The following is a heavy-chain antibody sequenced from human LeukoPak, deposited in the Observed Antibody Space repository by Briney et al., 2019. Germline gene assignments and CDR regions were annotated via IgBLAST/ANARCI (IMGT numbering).Heavy chain of an antibody. CDR3: TTDRYSGYDWAY. J-gene: IGHJ4*02. V-gene: IGHV3-15*01. Sequence: GGSLRLSCTASGFTFGDYAMSWVRQAPGKGLEWVGPIKSKTDGGTTDYVAPVRGRVTISRDDSKNTLFLQMNSLKAEDTAVYYCTTDRYSGYDWAYWGQGTLVTFSS. D-gene: IGHD5-12*01. CDR1: GFTFGDYA. CDR2: IKSKTDGGTT.